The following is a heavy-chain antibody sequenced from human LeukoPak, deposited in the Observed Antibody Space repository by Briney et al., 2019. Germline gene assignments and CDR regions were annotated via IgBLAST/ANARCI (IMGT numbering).Heavy chain of an antibody. CDR1: GASITNYY. CDR3: ARSIVARPNYYYYLDV. V-gene: IGHV4-4*07. Sequence: SETLSLTCTVSGASITNYYWNWIRQPAGKGLGGIGRIYTRGGTNYNPSLKTRVAMSVATSKNHFSLKLNSVTAADTAVFYCARSIVARPNYYYYLDVWGKGITVTVSS. D-gene: IGHD6-6*01. CDR2: IYTRGGT. J-gene: IGHJ6*03.